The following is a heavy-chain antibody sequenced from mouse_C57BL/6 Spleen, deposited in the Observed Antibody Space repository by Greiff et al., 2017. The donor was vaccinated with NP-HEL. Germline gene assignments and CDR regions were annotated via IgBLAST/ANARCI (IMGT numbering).Heavy chain of an antibody. CDR2: INPSTGGT. D-gene: IGHD2-2*01. V-gene: IGHV1-42*01. CDR1: GYSFTGYY. Sequence: VQLQQSGPELVKPGASVKISCKASGYSFTGYYMNWVKQSPEKSLEWIGEINPSTGGTTYNQKFKAKATLTVDKSSSTAYMQLKSLTSEDSAVYYCARWGLPVYFDYWGQGTTLTVSS. CDR3: ARWGLPVYFDY. J-gene: IGHJ2*01.